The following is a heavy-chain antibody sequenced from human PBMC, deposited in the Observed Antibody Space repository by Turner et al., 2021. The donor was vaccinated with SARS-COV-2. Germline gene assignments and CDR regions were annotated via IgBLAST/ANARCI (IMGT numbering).Heavy chain of an antibody. CDR3: ARSARVAITGSGDYFDN. Sequence: QVQLQESGPGLVKPSQTLSPTCTVSEAALPTRNHYWSWIRQFPGKGLEWIGYIFYSGSTYYNPSLSGRISISVDTSKRQFSLSLSSVTAADTAVYYCARSARVAITGSGDYFDNWGQGTMVTVSS. D-gene: IGHD5-12*01. V-gene: IGHV4-30-4*01. J-gene: IGHJ4*02. CDR1: EAALPTRNHY. CDR2: IFYSGST.